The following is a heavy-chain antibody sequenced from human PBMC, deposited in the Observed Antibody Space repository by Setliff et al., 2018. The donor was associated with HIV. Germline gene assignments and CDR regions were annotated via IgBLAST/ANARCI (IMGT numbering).Heavy chain of an antibody. CDR3: ARGGGYCSSTSCYSGITGLGFYMDV. D-gene: IGHD2-2*01. CDR1: GDSVSSNSAA. Sequence: PSQTLSLTCAISGDSVSSNSAAWNWIRQSPARGLEWLGRTYYRSKWYYNYAVSVKSRITINPDTSKNQFSLQLNSVTPEDTAVCYCARGGGYCSSTSCYSGITGLGFYMDVWGKGTTVTVSS. V-gene: IGHV6-1*01. CDR2: TYYRSKWYY. J-gene: IGHJ6*03.